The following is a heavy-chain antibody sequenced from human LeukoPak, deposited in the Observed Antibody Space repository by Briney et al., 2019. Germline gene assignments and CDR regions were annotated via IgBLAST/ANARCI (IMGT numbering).Heavy chain of an antibody. V-gene: IGHV1-8*01. Sequence: VASVKVSCKASRYTFTSYDMNWVREAAGHGLEWVGWMNPNTGRTGYAQKLQGRITMTRDTSINTAYMELTNLRSEDTAIYYCARLSQTPDYYTLGGYYYLGYWGQGTPVTVSS. CDR2: MNPNTGRT. CDR3: ARLSQTPDYYTLGGYYYLGY. CDR1: RYTFTSYD. J-gene: IGHJ4*02. D-gene: IGHD3-10*01.